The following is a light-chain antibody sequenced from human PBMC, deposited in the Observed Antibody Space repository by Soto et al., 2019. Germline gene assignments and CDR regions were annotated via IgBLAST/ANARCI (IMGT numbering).Light chain of an antibody. J-gene: IGKJ4*01. V-gene: IGKV3D-15*01. CDR3: QSYNDWPLT. CDR1: RSVRNK. Sequence: VGTQCTNSQSLAPGERDTLSRRASRSVRNKLAWYQQKSGQAPRLLIYGASTRASGIPTRFSGSGSGTEFTLTISSLQSEDFAVYFCQSYNDWPLTFGGGTKV. CDR2: GAS.